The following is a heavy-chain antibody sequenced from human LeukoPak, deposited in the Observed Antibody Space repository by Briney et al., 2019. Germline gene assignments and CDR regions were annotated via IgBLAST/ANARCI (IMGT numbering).Heavy chain of an antibody. D-gene: IGHD3-10*01. CDR1: GFTFSSYA. V-gene: IGHV3-23*01. J-gene: IGHJ4*02. CDR2: ISGSGGST. CDR3: AKAVMVRGVFDY. Sequence: GGSLRLSCAASGFTFSSYAMSWVRQAPGKGLEGVSAISGSGGSTYYADSVKGRFTISRDNSKNTLYLQMNSLRAEDTAVYYCAKAVMVRGVFDYWGQGTLVTVSS.